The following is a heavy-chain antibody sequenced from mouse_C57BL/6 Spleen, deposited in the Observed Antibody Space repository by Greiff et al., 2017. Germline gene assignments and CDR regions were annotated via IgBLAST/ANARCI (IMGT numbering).Heavy chain of an antibody. V-gene: IGHV1-4*01. CDR3: ARDCLYAMDY. Sequence: VQLQESGAELARPGASVKMSCKASGYTFTSYTMHWVKQRPGQGLEWIGYINPSSGYTKYNQKFKDKATLTADKSSSTAYMQLSSLTSEDSAVYYCARDCLYAMDYWGQGTSVTVSS. J-gene: IGHJ4*01. CDR1: GYTFTSYT. CDR2: INPSSGYT.